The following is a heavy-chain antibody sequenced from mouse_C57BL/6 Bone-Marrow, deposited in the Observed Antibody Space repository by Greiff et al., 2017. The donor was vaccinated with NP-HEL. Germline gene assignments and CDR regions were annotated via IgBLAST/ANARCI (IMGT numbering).Heavy chain of an antibody. D-gene: IGHD1-1*01. CDR3: ARDAWGYGSSYDWYFDV. CDR1: GFTFSDFY. J-gene: IGHJ1*03. V-gene: IGHV7-1*01. Sequence: EVQGVESGGGLVQSGRSLRLSCATSGFTFSDFYMEWVRQAPGKGLEWIAASRNKANDYTTEYSASVKGRFIVSRDTSQSILYLQMNALRAEDTAIYYCARDAWGYGSSYDWYFDVWGTGTTVTVSS. CDR2: SRNKANDYTT.